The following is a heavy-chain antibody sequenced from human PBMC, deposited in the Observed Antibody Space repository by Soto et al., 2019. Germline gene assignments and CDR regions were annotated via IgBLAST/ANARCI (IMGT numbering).Heavy chain of an antibody. CDR3: ARGAFGEVSFDY. V-gene: IGHV1-18*01. Sequence: QVQLVQSGVEVKKPGASVKVSCKASGYTFTSYGISWVRQAPGQGLEWMGWIRTSNSNTNYAKNLHGRVTMTTDTSTSTAYMELRSLRSDDTAVYYCARGAFGEVSFDYWGQGTQVTVSS. J-gene: IGHJ4*02. CDR2: IRTSNSNT. D-gene: IGHD3-10*01. CDR1: GYTFTSYG.